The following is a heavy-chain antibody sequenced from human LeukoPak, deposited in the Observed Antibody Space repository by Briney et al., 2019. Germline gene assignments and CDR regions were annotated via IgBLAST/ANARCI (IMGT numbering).Heavy chain of an antibody. CDR3: ASITMVRGVRSPDY. CDR1: GGTFSSYA. Sequence: SVKVSCKCSGGTFSSYAISWVRQAPGQGLEWMGGIIPIFGTANYAQKFQGRVTITADESTSTAYMELSSLRSEDTAVYYCASITMVRGVRSPDYWGQGTLVTVSS. CDR2: IIPIFGTA. D-gene: IGHD3-10*01. V-gene: IGHV1-69*13. J-gene: IGHJ4*02.